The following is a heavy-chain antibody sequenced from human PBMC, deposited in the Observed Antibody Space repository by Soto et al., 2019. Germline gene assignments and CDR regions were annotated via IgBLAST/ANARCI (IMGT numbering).Heavy chain of an antibody. J-gene: IGHJ4*02. CDR2: ISWNSGSI. Sequence: EVQLVESGGGLVQPGRSLRLSCAASGFTFDDYAMHWVRQAPGKGLEWVSGISWNSGSIGYADSVKGRFTISRDNAKNSLYLQMNSLRAEDTVLYYCAKDMSTGGQLAFDFDYWGQGTLVTVSS. D-gene: IGHD6-6*01. V-gene: IGHV3-9*01. CDR1: GFTFDDYA. CDR3: AKDMSTGGQLAFDFDY.